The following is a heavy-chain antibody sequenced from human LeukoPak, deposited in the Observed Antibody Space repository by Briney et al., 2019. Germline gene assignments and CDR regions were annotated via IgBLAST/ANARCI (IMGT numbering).Heavy chain of an antibody. Sequence: ASVKVSCKASGYTFTGYYMHWVRQAPGQGLEWMGRINPSSGGTSYAQKFQGRVTMTRDTSISTAYMELSRLRSDDTAVYYCARDYSSGWYVGVYWGQGTLVTVSS. J-gene: IGHJ4*02. V-gene: IGHV1-2*06. CDR2: INPSSGGT. CDR3: ARDYSSGWYVGVY. CDR1: GYTFTGYY. D-gene: IGHD6-19*01.